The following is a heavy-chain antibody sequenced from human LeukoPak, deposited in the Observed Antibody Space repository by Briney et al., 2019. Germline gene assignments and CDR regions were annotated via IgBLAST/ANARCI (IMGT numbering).Heavy chain of an antibody. CDR3: ARVLGPGKITAGRWFDP. J-gene: IGHJ5*02. V-gene: IGHV1-18*01. CDR1: GYTFTTYG. CDR2: ISAYNGNT. Sequence: ASVKVSCKASGYTFTTYGIGWVRQAPGQGLEWMGWISAYNGNTNYAQKLQGRVTMTTDTSTSTAYMELRSLRSDDTAVYYCARVLGPGKITAGRWFDPWGQGTLVTVSS. D-gene: IGHD3-10*01.